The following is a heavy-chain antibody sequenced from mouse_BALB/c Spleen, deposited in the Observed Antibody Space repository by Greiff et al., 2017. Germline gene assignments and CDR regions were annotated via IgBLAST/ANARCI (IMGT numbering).Heavy chain of an antibody. Sequence: DVMLVESGGGLVKPGGSLKLSCAASGFTFSSYAMSWVRQTPEKRLEWVASISSGGSTYYPDSVKGRFTISRDNARNILYLQMSSLRSEDTAMYYCASSYDPSFYAMDYWGQGTSVTVSS. CDR2: ISSGGST. V-gene: IGHV5-6-5*01. J-gene: IGHJ4*01. CDR1: GFTFSSYA. CDR3: ASSYDPSFYAMDY. D-gene: IGHD2-3*01.